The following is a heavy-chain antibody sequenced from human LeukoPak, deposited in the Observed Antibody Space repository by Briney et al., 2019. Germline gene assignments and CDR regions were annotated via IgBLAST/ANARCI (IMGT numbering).Heavy chain of an antibody. CDR2: IHTGGST. CDR3: ARANSVAVGYSFAY. Sequence: PGGSLRLSCAASGFTVDSSYMTWVRQAPGKGLEWVSIIHTGGSTYYADSVKGRFTISRDNSKNALYLRMNSLRGEDTAVYYCARANSVAVGYSFAYWGQGTLVTVSS. D-gene: IGHD6-19*01. CDR1: GFTVDSSY. J-gene: IGHJ4*02. V-gene: IGHV3-53*01.